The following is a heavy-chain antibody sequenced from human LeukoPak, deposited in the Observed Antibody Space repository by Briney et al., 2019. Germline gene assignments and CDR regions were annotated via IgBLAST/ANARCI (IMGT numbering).Heavy chain of an antibody. CDR3: ARGLFYYGSGSYPVPYGMDV. CDR2: MNPNSGNT. J-gene: IGHJ6*02. CDR1: GYTLTELS. V-gene: IGHV1-8*01. D-gene: IGHD3-10*01. Sequence: ASVKVSCKVSGYTLTELSMHWVRQATGQGLEWMGWMNPNSGNTGYAQKFQGRVTMTRNTSISTAYMELSSLRSEDTAVYYCARGLFYYGSGSYPVPYGMDVWGQGTTVTVSS.